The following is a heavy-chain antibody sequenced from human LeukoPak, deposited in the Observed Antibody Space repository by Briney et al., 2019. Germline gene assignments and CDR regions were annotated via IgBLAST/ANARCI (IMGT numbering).Heavy chain of an antibody. Sequence: GGSLRLSCAASGFTVSSNYMSWVRQAPGKGLEWVSVIYSGGSTYYADSVKGRFTISRDNSKNTLYLQMNSLRAEDTAVYYCARAPSWFGEYYYGMDVWGQGTTVTVSS. D-gene: IGHD3-10*01. CDR3: ARAPSWFGEYYYGMDV. V-gene: IGHV3-66*01. CDR1: GFTVSSNY. J-gene: IGHJ6*02. CDR2: IYSGGST.